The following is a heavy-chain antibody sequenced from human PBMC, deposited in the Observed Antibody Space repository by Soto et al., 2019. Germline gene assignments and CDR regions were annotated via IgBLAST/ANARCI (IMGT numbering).Heavy chain of an antibody. V-gene: IGHV4-31*03. D-gene: IGHD2-15*01. Sequence: SETLSLTCTVSGGSISSGGYYWSWIRQHPGKGLEWIGYIYYSGSTYYNPSLKSRVTISVDTSKNQFSLKLSSVTAADTAVYYCARLIGARYCSGGSCYSTRIYYFDYWGQGTLVTVSS. CDR1: GGSISSGGYY. CDR3: ARLIGARYCSGGSCYSTRIYYFDY. J-gene: IGHJ4*02. CDR2: IYYSGST.